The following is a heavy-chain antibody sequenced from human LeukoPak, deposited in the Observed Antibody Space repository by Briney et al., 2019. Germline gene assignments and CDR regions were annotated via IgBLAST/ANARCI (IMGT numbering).Heavy chain of an antibody. CDR1: GFSVSTFD. CDR2: VGTNHDT. D-gene: IGHD3-16*02. Sequence: GRSLRLSCVASGFSVSTFDMYWVRQAAGGGLEWVAAVGTNHDTLYLGSVKGRFTISRENAKNSLSLEMSYLTVEDTAVYYCTREWRGIASHYSGMDVWGQGTAVIVSS. V-gene: IGHV3-13*01. CDR3: TREWRGIASHYSGMDV. J-gene: IGHJ6*02.